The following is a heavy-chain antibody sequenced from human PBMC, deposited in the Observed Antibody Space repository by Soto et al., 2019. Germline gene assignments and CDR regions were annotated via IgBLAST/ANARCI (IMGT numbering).Heavy chain of an antibody. CDR3: ARDKDCRTIDCYNSFDI. V-gene: IGHV3-30*04. CDR1: AFTFSTYL. Sequence: QVQLVESGGGVVQPGRSLRLSCTASAFTFSTYLMHWVRQAPGKGLEWVAIISYDGKNKDYADSVKGRFTVSRDNSKNTLYRQMDSLRPEDTAVYYCARDKDCRTIDCYNSFDIWGQGTMVTVSS. D-gene: IGHD2-2*02. CDR2: ISYDGKNK. J-gene: IGHJ3*02.